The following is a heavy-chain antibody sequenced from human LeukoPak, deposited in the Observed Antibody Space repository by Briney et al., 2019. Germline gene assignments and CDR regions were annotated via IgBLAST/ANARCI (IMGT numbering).Heavy chain of an antibody. V-gene: IGHV4-34*01. CDR3: ARQGKGYSGYVFGY. CDR2: IYYSGST. D-gene: IGHD5-12*01. J-gene: IGHJ4*02. CDR1: GGSFSGYY. Sequence: SETLSLTCAVYGGSFSGYYWSWIRQPPGKGLEWIGSIYYSGSTYYNPSLKSRVTISVDTSKNQFSLKLSSVTAADTAVYYCARQGKGYSGYVFGYWGQGTLVTVSS.